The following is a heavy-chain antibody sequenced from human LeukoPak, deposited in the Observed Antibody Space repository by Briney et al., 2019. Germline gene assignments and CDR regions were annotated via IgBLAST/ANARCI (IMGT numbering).Heavy chain of an antibody. CDR1: RFPFSSYA. CDR2: ISGSGGST. V-gene: IGHV3-23*01. Sequence: GGSLRLSCAASRFPFSSYAMSWVRQVPGKGLEWVSGISGSGGSTYYADSVKGRFTISRDNSRNTLYLHLNSLRADDTAVYYCAKSSSSYGNDALDIWGQGTMVTVSS. J-gene: IGHJ3*02. CDR3: AKSSSSYGNDALDI. D-gene: IGHD5-18*01.